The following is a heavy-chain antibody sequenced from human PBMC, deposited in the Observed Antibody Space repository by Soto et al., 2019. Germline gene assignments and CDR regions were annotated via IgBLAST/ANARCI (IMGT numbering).Heavy chain of an antibody. V-gene: IGHV1-18*01. D-gene: IGHD1-1*01. Sequence: QVHLVQSGAEVKKPGASVKVSCKGSCYAFTTYGITWVRQAPGQGLEWMGWISAHNGNTNYAQKLQGRVTVTRDTSTSTAYMELRSLRSDDTAVYYWARGRYGDYWGQGALVTVSS. J-gene: IGHJ4*02. CDR2: ISAHNGNT. CDR3: ARGRYGDY. CDR1: CYAFTTYG.